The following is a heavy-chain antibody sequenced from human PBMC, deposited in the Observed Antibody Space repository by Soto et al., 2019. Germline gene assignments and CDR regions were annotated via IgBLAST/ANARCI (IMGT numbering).Heavy chain of an antibody. V-gene: IGHV4-59*08. J-gene: IGHJ6*02. CDR2: IYYSGST. Sequence: SETLSLTCTVSGGSISSYYWSWIRQPPGKGLEWIGYIYYSGSTNYNPSLKSRVTISVDTSKNQFSLKLSSVTAADTAVYYCARHGDMITFGGAPGGMDVWGQGTTVTVSS. CDR1: GGSISSYY. CDR3: ARHGDMITFGGAPGGMDV. D-gene: IGHD3-16*01.